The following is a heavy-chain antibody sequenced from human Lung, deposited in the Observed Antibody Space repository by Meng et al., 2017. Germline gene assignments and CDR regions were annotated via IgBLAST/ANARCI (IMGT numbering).Heavy chain of an antibody. CDR2: IFHSGST. CDR3: ARFDISSSGRGDY. D-gene: IGHD1-26*01. J-gene: IGHJ4*02. CDR1: GGSITSSTW. Sequence: VPLQDSAPGLVKPSGTASLTSAVSGGSITSSTWWSWVRQTPGKGLEWFGEIFHSGSTNYNPPLESRVTISVDKSKNQFSLKVYSVTAADTATYYCARFDISSSGRGDYWGQGILVTVSS. V-gene: IGHV4-4*02.